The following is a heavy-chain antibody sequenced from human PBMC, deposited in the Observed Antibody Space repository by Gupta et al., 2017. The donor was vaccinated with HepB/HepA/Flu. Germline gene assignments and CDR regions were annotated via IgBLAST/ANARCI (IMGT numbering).Heavy chain of an antibody. CDR2: IKSKTDGGTT. D-gene: IGHD3-16*01. CDR1: GFTFSNAW. J-gene: IGHJ4*02. V-gene: IGHV3-15*01. CDR3: TTDAGVGVYGPGRY. Sequence: EVQLVESGGGLVTPGGSLRLSCAASGFTFSNAWMSWVRQAPGTGLEWVGRIKSKTDGGTTDYAAPVKGRFTISRDDSKNTLYLQMNSLKTEDTAVYYCTTDAGVGVYGPGRYWGQGTLVTVSS.